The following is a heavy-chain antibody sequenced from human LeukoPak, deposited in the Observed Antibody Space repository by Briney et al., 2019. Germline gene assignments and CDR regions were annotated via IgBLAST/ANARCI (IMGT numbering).Heavy chain of an antibody. D-gene: IGHD3-16*01. V-gene: IGHV3-21*04. CDR3: AKDFRGIFDY. Sequence: PGGSLRLSCAASGFTFSSYSMNWVRQAPGKGLEWVSSISSSSSYIYYADSVKGRFTISRDNSKNTLYLQMNSLRAEDTAVYYCAKDFRGIFDYWGQGTLVTVSS. J-gene: IGHJ4*02. CDR1: GFTFSSYS. CDR2: ISSSSSYI.